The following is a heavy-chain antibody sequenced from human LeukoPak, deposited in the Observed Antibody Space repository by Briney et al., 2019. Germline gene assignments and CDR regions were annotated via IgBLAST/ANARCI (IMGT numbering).Heavy chain of an antibody. V-gene: IGHV5-51*01. CDR3: ARQSGITGTDSPFDY. CDR2: IYPGGSDT. Sequence: GESLKISCKGSGYSFTSYWIGWVRQMPGKGLEWMGIIYPGGSDTRYSPSFQGQVTISADKSISTAYLQWSSLKASDTAMYYCARQSGITGTDSPFDYWGQGTLVTVSS. CDR1: GYSFTSYW. J-gene: IGHJ4*02. D-gene: IGHD1-20*01.